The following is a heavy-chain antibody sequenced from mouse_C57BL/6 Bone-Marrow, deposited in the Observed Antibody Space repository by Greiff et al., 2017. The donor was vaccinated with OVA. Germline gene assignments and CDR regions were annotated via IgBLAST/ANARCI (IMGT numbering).Heavy chain of an antibody. V-gene: IGHV5-17*01. J-gene: IGHJ2*01. CDR2: ISSGSSTI. D-gene: IGHD6-2*01. CDR1: GFTFSDYG. CDR3: ARDSLDFDY. Sequence: EVQLVESGGGLVKPGGSLKLSCAASGFTFSDYGMHWVRQAPEKGLEWVAYISSGSSTIYYADTVKGRFTISRDNAKNTLFLQMTSLRSEDTAMYYCARDSLDFDYWGQGTTLTVSS.